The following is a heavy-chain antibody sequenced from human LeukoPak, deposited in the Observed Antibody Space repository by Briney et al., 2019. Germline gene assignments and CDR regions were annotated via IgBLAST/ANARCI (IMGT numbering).Heavy chain of an antibody. J-gene: IGHJ4*02. D-gene: IGHD3-10*01. CDR3: ARGKRVTMVRGALEGLDY. CDR2: INHSGST. V-gene: IGHV4-34*01. Sequence: SEALSLTCAVYGGSFSGYYWSWIRQPPGKGLEWIGEINHSGSTNYNPSLKSRVTISVDTSKNQFPLKLSSVTAADTAVYYCARGKRVTMVRGALEGLDYWGQGTLVTVSS. CDR1: GGSFSGYY.